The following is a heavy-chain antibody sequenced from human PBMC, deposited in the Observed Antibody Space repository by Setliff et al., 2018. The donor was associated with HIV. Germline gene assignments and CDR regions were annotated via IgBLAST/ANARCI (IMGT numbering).Heavy chain of an antibody. D-gene: IGHD3-10*01. CDR2: SHYSGST. Sequence: SETLSLTCTVSGGSINSHYWSWIRQPPGKGLEWIGYSHYSGSTHYNPSLKSRVTISVDTSKNQFSLKLSSVTAADTAVYYCARGAITMVRSPYYMDVWGKGTTVTVSS. J-gene: IGHJ6*03. V-gene: IGHV4-59*11. CDR1: GGSINSHY. CDR3: ARGAITMVRSPYYMDV.